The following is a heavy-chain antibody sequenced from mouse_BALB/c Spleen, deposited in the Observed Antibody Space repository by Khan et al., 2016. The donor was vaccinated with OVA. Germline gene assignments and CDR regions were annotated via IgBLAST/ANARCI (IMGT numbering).Heavy chain of an antibody. CDR3: ARIKKIVATYFDY. J-gene: IGHJ2*01. D-gene: IGHD1-1*01. Sequence: QVQLKQPGAELVKAGASVKMSCKASGYTFTSYWMHWVKQRLGQGLEWFAETNPTNGRTYYNEKFKSKATLTVDKSSSTAYMLLSGPTFEDSAVYYCARIKKIVATYFDYWGQGTTLTGSS. CDR1: GYTFTSYW. CDR2: TNPTNGRT. V-gene: IGHV1S81*02.